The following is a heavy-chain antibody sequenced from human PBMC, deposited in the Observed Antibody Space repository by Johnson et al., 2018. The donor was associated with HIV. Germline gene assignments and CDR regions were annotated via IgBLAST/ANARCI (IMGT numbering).Heavy chain of an antibody. V-gene: IGHV3-30*04. D-gene: IGHD3-10*01. CDR3: AKDDQNYYGSGSYYDAFDI. Sequence: QVQLVESGGGVVQPGRSLRLSCAASGFTFSSYAIHWVRQAPGKGLEWVAVISYDGSNKYYADSVKGRFTISRDNSKNPLYLQMNSLRAEDTAVYYCAKDDQNYYGSGSYYDAFDIWGQGTMVTVSS. J-gene: IGHJ3*02. CDR2: ISYDGSNK. CDR1: GFTFSSYA.